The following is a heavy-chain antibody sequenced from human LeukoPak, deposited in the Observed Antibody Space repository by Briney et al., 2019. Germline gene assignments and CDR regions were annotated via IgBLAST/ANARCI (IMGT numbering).Heavy chain of an antibody. CDR2: INHSGST. V-gene: IGHV4-34*01. D-gene: IGHD2-15*01. CDR1: GGSISSYY. J-gene: IGHJ4*02. Sequence: SETLSLTCTVSGGSISSYYWSWIRQPPGKGLEWIGEINHSGSTNYNPSLKSRVTISVDTSKNQFSLKLSSVTAADTAVYYCARGGGYCSGGSCHYFDYWGQGTLVTVSS. CDR3: ARGGGYCSGGSCHYFDY.